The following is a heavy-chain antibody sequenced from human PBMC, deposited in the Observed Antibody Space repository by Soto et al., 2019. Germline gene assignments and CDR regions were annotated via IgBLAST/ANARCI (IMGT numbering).Heavy chain of an antibody. V-gene: IGHV1-2*04. CDR3: VREQRESGSYYDY. D-gene: IGHD1-26*01. CDR2: INPNSGGT. Sequence: ASVKVSCKASGYTLTGYYMHWVRQAPGQGLEWMGWINPNSGGTNYAQKFQGWVTMTRDTSISTAYMELSRLRSDDTAVDNCVREQRESGSYYDYWGQGTLVTVSS. CDR1: GYTLTGYY. J-gene: IGHJ4*02.